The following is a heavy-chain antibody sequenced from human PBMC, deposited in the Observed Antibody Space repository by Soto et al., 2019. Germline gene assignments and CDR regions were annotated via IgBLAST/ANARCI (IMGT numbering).Heavy chain of an antibody. J-gene: IGHJ6*02. Sequence: SETLSLTCTVSGGSISSGGYYWSWIRQHPGKGLEWIGYIYYSGSTYYNPSLKSRVTISVDTSKNQFSLKLSSVTAADTAVYYCARGRGWLQFGRGMDVWGQGTTVTVSS. CDR2: IYYSGST. CDR1: GGSISSGGYY. V-gene: IGHV4-31*03. CDR3: ARGRGWLQFGRGMDV. D-gene: IGHD5-12*01.